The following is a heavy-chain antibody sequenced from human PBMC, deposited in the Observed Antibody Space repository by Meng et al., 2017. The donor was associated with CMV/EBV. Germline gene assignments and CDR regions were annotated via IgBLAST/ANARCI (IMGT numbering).Heavy chain of an antibody. J-gene: IGHJ6*02. V-gene: IGHV5-51*01. CDR3: ARHPSCSSTSCLEGYGMDV. CDR2: IYPGDSDT. CDR1: FPRYW. Sequence: FPRYWIGWVRQMPGKGLEWMGIIYPGDSDTRYSPSFQGQVTISADKSISTAYLQWSSLKASDTAMYYCARHPSCSSTSCLEGYGMDVWGQGTTVTVSS. D-gene: IGHD2-2*01.